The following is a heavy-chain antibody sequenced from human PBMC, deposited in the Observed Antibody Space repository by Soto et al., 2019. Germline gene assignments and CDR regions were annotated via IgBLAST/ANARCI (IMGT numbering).Heavy chain of an antibody. V-gene: IGHV3-53*01. J-gene: IGHJ4*02. Sequence: GGSLRLSXAASGFTVSSNYMSWVRQAPGKGLEWVSVIYSGGSTYYADSVKGRFTISRDNSKNTLYLQMNSLRAEDTAVYYCARGGRGLWYAPIDYWGQGTLVTVSS. CDR2: IYSGGST. CDR1: GFTVSSNY. CDR3: ARGGRGLWYAPIDY. D-gene: IGHD5-18*01.